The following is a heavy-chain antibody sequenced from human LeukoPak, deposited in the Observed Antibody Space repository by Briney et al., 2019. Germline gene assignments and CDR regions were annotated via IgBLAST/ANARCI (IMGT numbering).Heavy chain of an antibody. J-gene: IGHJ4*02. CDR3: ARRRQQLVDY. D-gene: IGHD1-1*01. CDR2: IKQDGSEK. CDR1: GFTFSRHW. Sequence: GGSLRLSCAASGFTFSRHWMSWVRQAPGKGLEWVVSIKQDGSEKYYVDSVKGRLTISRDNAKNSLYLQMNSLRTEDTAVYYCARRRQQLVDYWGQGTLVTVSS. V-gene: IGHV3-7*01.